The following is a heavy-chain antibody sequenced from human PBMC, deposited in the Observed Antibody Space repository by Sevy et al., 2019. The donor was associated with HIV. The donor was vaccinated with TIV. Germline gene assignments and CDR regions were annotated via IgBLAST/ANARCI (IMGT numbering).Heavy chain of an antibody. CDR1: GYTFTGYY. Sequence: ASVKVSCKASGYTFTGYYMHWVRQAPGQGLEWMGRINPNSGGTNYAQKFQGRVTMTRDTSISTAYMELSRLRSDDTAVYYCARVRITFGGVIVNLFDYWGQGTLVTVSS. CDR3: ARVRITFGGVIVNLFDY. V-gene: IGHV1-2*06. CDR2: INPNSGGT. J-gene: IGHJ4*02. D-gene: IGHD3-16*02.